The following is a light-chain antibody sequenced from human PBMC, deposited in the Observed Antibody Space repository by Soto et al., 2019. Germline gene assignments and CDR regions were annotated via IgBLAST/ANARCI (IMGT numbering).Light chain of an antibody. V-gene: IGKV1-5*03. CDR2: KTS. J-gene: IGKJ1*01. CDR1: ENINNW. Sequence: DIQMTQSPSTLSASVGDRVTITCRARENINNWLAWYQQKPGEAPNLLIYKTSNLESGAPSSFSGSGSGADYTLTISSLQPDDVATYYCQQYHSYWTFGQSTKVEIK. CDR3: QQYHSYWT.